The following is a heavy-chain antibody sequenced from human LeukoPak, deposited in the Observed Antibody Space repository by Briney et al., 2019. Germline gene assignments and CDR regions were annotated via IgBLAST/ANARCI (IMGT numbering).Heavy chain of an antibody. CDR3: ARDLIAVVDY. D-gene: IGHD6-19*01. J-gene: IGHJ4*02. V-gene: IGHV3-21*01. CDR2: ISSSSSYI. CDR1: GLTFSSYS. Sequence: GGSLRLSCAASGLTFSSYSMNWVRQAPGKGLEWVSSISSSSSYIYYADSVKGRFTISRDNAKNSLYLQMNSLRAEDTAVYYCARDLIAVVDYWGQGTLVTVSS.